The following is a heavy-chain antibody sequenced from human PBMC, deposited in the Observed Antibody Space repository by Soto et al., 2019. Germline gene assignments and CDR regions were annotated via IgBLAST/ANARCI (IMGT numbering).Heavy chain of an antibody. CDR1: GFTFSSYW. J-gene: IGHJ6*02. D-gene: IGHD3-10*01. CDR2: INSDGSST. CDR3: ARARTRYGSGSYYSPYYYYGMDV. Sequence: GGSLRLSCAASGFTFSSYWMHWVRQAPGKGLVWVSRINSDGSSTSYADSVKGRFTISRDNAKNTLYLQMNSLRAEDTAVYYCARARTRYGSGSYYSPYYYYGMDVWGQGTTVTVSS. V-gene: IGHV3-74*01.